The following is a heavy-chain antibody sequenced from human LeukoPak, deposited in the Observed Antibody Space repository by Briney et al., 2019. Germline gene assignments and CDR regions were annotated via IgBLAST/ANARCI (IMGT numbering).Heavy chain of an antibody. CDR1: GGSFSGYY. D-gene: IGHD2-2*01. V-gene: IGHV4-34*01. CDR2: INHSGST. J-gene: IGHJ5*02. Sequence: SETLSLTCAVYGGSFSGYYWSWIRQPPGKGLEWIGEINHSGSTNYNPSLKSRVTISVDTSKNQFSLKLSSVTAADTAVYYCARAPNGIVVVPAARKRAWFDPWGQGTLVTVSS. CDR3: ARAPNGIVVVPAARKRAWFDP.